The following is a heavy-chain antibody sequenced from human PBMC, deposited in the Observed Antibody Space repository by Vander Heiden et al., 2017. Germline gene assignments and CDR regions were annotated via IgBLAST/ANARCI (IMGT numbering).Heavy chain of an antibody. D-gene: IGHD1-7*01. CDR3: TTMTTMNSNY. CDR1: GFTFYNAW. V-gene: IGHV3-15*01. Sequence: EGHLWESGGGWVKPGGSLVLPGAAPGFTFYNAWMSWVRQAPGKGLEWVGRIKRKADGETVDYAAPVSGRFTISRDDSENTVYLHMDSLESGDTAVYYCTTMTTMNSNYWGQGTLVTVSS. CDR2: IKRKADGETV. J-gene: IGHJ4*02.